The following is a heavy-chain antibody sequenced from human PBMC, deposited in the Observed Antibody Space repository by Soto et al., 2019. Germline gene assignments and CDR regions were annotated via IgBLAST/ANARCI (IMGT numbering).Heavy chain of an antibody. CDR1: GYTFTSYG. D-gene: IGHD3-10*01. Sequence: GASVKVSCKASGYTFTSYGISWVRQAPGQGLEWMGWISAYNGNTNYAQKLQGRVTMTTDTSTSTAYMELRSLRSDDTAVYYCARNSKDLWFGELLYMSQNYYYYYGMDVWGQGTTVTVSS. CDR3: ARNSKDLWFGELLYMSQNYYYYYGMDV. V-gene: IGHV1-18*01. CDR2: ISAYNGNT. J-gene: IGHJ6*02.